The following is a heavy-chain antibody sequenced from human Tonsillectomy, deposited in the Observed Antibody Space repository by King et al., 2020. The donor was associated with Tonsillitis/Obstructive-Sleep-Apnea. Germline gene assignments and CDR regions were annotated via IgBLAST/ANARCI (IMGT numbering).Heavy chain of an antibody. Sequence: VQLQESGPGLVKPSETLSLICTVSGGSISGHYWSWIRQPPGKGLEWIGYSYYSGSTKYNPSLKSRVTISVDTSKNQFSLKLTSVTTADTAVYYCAREEPVGTTWSFDYWGQGTLVTVSS. CDR1: GGSISGHY. CDR2: SYYSGST. CDR3: AREEPVGTTWSFDY. D-gene: IGHD1-26*01. V-gene: IGHV4-59*11. J-gene: IGHJ4*02.